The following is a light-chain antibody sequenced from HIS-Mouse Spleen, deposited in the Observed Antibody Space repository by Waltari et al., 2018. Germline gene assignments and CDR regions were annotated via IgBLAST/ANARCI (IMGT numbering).Light chain of an antibody. CDR1: QSVSSSY. V-gene: IGKV3-20*01. CDR2: GAS. Sequence: EIVLKQSPGTLSLSPGERATLSCRASQSVSSSYLAWYQQKPGQAPRLLIYGASSRATGIPDRFSGSGSETDFTLTISRLEPEDFAVYYCQQYGSSPRTFGQGTKLEIK. J-gene: IGKJ2*01. CDR3: QQYGSSPRT.